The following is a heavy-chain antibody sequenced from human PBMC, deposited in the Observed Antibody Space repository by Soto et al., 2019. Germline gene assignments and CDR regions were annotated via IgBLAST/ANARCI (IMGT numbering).Heavy chain of an antibody. CDR2: ISGRDDCT. CDR3: AKDSLPGIAAAGTVY. V-gene: IGHV3-23*01. Sequence: GGSLRLSCVASGFTFRSYAMSWVRQVPGKGLEWVAVISGRDDCTEYGEPVKGRFTISRDNSKNTLYLQMNSLRAEDTAIYYCAKDSLPGIAAAGTVYWGQGTLVTVSS. CDR1: GFTFRSYA. D-gene: IGHD6-13*01. J-gene: IGHJ4*02.